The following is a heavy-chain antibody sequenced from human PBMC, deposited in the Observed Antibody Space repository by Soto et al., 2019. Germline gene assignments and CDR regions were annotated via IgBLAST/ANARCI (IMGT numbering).Heavy chain of an antibody. CDR2: TYYTGRT. J-gene: IGHJ3*01. CDR1: GVSVTSGDYY. Sequence: QVHLQESGPGLVKPSQTLSLTCAVAGVSVTSGDYYWSWIRQPPGKGLEWIGYTYYTGRTYYNPSLMSRVYISLDTSKNQFSLRLSSVTAADTAVYYCARRPLFSAFDVWGQGTLVAVSS. CDR3: ARRPLFSAFDV. D-gene: IGHD3-9*01. V-gene: IGHV4-30-4*01.